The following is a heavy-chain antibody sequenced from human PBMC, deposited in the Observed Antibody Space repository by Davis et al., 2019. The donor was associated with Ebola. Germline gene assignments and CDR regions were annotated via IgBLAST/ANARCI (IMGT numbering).Heavy chain of an antibody. J-gene: IGHJ5*02. Sequence: GSLRLSCTVSGGSLSSSSYYWGWIRQPPGKGLEWIGSVYYTLTTYENPSLKSRVTISVDTSKNQFSLKLSSVTAADTAVYYCARDGGYCSGGSCYSSPWGQGTLVTVSS. CDR1: GGSLSSSSYY. D-gene: IGHD2-15*01. CDR3: ARDGGYCSGGSCYSSP. CDR2: VYYTLTT. V-gene: IGHV4-39*07.